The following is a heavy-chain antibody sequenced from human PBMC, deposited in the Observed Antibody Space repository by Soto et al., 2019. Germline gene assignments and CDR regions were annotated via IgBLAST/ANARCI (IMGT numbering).Heavy chain of an antibody. CDR2: INAGNGNT. V-gene: IGHV1-3*01. Sequence: ASVKVSCKASGYTFTSYAMHWVRQAPGQRLEWMGWINAGNGNTKYSQKFQGRVTITRDTSASTAYMELSSLRSDDTAVYYCARDHSIWFGELSPNWFDPWGQGTLVTVSS. D-gene: IGHD3-10*01. J-gene: IGHJ5*02. CDR1: GYTFTSYA. CDR3: ARDHSIWFGELSPNWFDP.